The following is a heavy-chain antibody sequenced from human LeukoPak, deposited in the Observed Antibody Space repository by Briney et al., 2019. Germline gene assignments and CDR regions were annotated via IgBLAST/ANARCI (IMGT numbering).Heavy chain of an antibody. J-gene: IGHJ3*02. CDR3: ARGKTSDDIIEDAFDI. Sequence: GGSLRLSCAASGFSVNTNYMTWVGQAPGKGLEWVSVLYSGGGAYYADSVKDRFTISRDYSQNTLLLQMNSLRAEDTALYYCARGKTSDDIIEDAFDIWGQGTMVAVSS. CDR1: GFSVNTNY. V-gene: IGHV3-66*01. D-gene: IGHD3-9*01. CDR2: LYSGGGA.